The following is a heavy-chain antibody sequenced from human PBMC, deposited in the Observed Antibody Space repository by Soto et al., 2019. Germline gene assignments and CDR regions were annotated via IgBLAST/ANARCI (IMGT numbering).Heavy chain of an antibody. Sequence: SETLSLTCTVSGCSISSYYWRWIRQPPGKGLEWIGYIYYSGSTNYNPSLKSRVTISVDTSKNQFSLKLSSVTAADTAVYYCARDKDMIGFDYWGQGTLVTVS. D-gene: IGHD3-22*01. CDR3: ARDKDMIGFDY. V-gene: IGHV4-59*01. CDR1: GCSISSYY. CDR2: IYYSGST. J-gene: IGHJ4*02.